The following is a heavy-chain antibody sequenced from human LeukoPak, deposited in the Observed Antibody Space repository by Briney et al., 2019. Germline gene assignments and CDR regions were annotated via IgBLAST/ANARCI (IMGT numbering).Heavy chain of an antibody. D-gene: IGHD3-22*01. CDR3: ARPVGYYSYFDY. CDR1: GFTFSSYA. J-gene: IGHJ4*02. CDR2: ISYDGSNK. Sequence: GGSLRLSCAASGFTFSSYAMHWVRQAPGKGLEWVAVISYDGSNKYYADSVKGRFTISRDNSNNTLYLQMNSLRAEDTAVYYCARPVGYYSYFDYWGQGTLVTVSS. V-gene: IGHV3-30-3*01.